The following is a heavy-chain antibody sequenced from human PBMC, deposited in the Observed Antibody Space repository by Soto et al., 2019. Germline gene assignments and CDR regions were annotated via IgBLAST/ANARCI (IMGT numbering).Heavy chain of an antibody. CDR2: IRVAGGDP. CDR1: GFTFSSSA. D-gene: IGHD1-26*01. J-gene: IGHJ5*02. V-gene: IGHV3-23*01. Sequence: EVRLLESGGGLAQPGGSRRLSCAASGFTFSSSAMNWVRQAPGTWLEWVASIRVAGGDPFYADSVRGRFTVSRSISRNTLYLQMNSLRADDTTISYWAKCSVGAVRTSCWCNRFEHWGQGTLFTGSS. CDR3: AKCSVGAVRTSCWCNRFEH.